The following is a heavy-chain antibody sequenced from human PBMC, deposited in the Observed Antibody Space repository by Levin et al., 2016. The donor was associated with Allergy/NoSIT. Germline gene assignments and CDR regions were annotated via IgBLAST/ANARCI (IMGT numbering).Heavy chain of an antibody. V-gene: IGHV1-69*01. J-gene: IGHJ6*03. Sequence: WVRQAPGQGLEWMGGIIPIFGTANYAQKFQGRVTITADESTSTAYMELSSLRSEDTAVYYCAGCSHYYYYYMDVVGQRDHGHRLL. CDR3: AGCSHYYYYYMDV. D-gene: IGHD6-6*01. CDR2: IIPIFGTA.